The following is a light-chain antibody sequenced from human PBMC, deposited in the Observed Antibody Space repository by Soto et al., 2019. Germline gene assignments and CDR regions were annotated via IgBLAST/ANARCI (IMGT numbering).Light chain of an antibody. J-gene: IGLJ2*01. CDR2: SNN. Sequence: QSALTQPPSASGAPGQRVISSCSGSSSNIGSNTVNWYQQLPGTAPKLLIYSNNQRPSGVPDRFSGSKSGTSASLAISGLQSEDEADYYCAAWDDSLNGRVFGGGTKVTVL. CDR1: SSNIGSNT. V-gene: IGLV1-44*01. CDR3: AAWDDSLNGRV.